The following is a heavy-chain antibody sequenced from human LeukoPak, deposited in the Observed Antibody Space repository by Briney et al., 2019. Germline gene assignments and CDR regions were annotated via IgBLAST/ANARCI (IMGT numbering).Heavy chain of an antibody. CDR1: GYSFTSYW. Sequence: PGESLNISCKGSGYSFTSYWDGGVRQMPGKGLEWMGIIYPGDSDTRYSPSFQGQVTISADKSISTAYLQWSSLKASDTAMYYCARPRGYSGYDSSSWYYFDYWGQGTLVTVSS. J-gene: IGHJ4*02. CDR3: ARPRGYSGYDSSSWYYFDY. CDR2: IYPGDSDT. V-gene: IGHV5-51*01. D-gene: IGHD5-12*01.